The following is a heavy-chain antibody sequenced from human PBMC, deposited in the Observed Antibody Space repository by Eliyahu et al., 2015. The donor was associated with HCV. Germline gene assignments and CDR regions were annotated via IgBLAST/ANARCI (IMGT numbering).Heavy chain of an antibody. D-gene: IGHD5-24*01. CDR2: IPTGSSDP. V-gene: IGHV3-11*06. J-gene: IGHJ4*02. CDR3: ARRRADGYNSDYFDY. CDR1: GFSFSDYY. Sequence: QVQLVESGGGLVRPGGSLRLSCXASGFSFSDYYINWIRQAPGKGLEWLSYIPTGSSDPIYADSVKGRFTISRDNAKNSLYLQMNNLRGEDTAVYYCARRRADGYNSDYFDYWGQGTLITVSS.